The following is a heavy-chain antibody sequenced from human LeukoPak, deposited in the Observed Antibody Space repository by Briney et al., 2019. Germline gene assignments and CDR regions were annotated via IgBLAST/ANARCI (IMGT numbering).Heavy chain of an antibody. CDR1: GFTFSSYG. J-gene: IGHJ4*02. Sequence: GGSLRLSCAASGFTFSSYGMNWVRQAPGKGLEWLAGISYDGVNKYYVDSMKGRFTISRDNSKNTVFLQMNSLRVEDTAVYFCAKGNAVAWELLDHWGQGTLVTVSS. CDR2: ISYDGVNK. CDR3: AKGNAVAWELLDH. D-gene: IGHD1-7*01. V-gene: IGHV3-30*18.